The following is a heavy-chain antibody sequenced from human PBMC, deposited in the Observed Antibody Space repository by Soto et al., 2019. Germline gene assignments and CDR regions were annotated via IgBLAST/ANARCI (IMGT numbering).Heavy chain of an antibody. J-gene: IGHJ6*02. V-gene: IGHV1-18*01. D-gene: IGHD2-8*01. CDR1: GFTFSNYG. Sequence: SVKVSCKASGFTFSNYGLNWVRQAPGQGLGWMGWVSANNGHTNYAQNLQGRVSMTTDTSTSTAYMELRGLRFDDTAVYYCARDIESVTAKHFFYYYAMDVWGQGTTVTVSS. CDR2: VSANNGHT. CDR3: ARDIESVTAKHFFYYYAMDV.